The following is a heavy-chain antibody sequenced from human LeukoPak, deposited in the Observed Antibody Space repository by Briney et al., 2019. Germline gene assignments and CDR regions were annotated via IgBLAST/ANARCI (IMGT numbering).Heavy chain of an antibody. J-gene: IGHJ3*02. D-gene: IGHD3-10*01. CDR3: ARRVRGVNDAFDI. V-gene: IGHV4-34*01. Sequence: SETLSLTCTVYGGSFNDYYWTWIRQPPGKGLEWIGEINHSGSTNYNPSLKSRVTISVDTSKNQFSLKLSSVTAADTAVYYCARRVRGVNDAFDIWGQGTMVTVSS. CDR2: INHSGST. CDR1: GGSFNDYY.